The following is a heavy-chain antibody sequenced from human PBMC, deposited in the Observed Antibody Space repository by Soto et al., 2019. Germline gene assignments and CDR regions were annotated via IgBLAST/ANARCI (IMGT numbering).Heavy chain of an antibody. CDR1: GDAFSIHW. CDR2: SYSGYSHT. D-gene: IGHD2-15*01. Sequence: GESLKIACKDSGDAFSIHWVAWLRQIPGKGLEWMGISYSGYSHTIYSQSFQGQVNIAADLALSTTSLQWDTLKPTDTAMYFCASDSDCGGGNCPKRGFDRLGQGTMVTVSS. V-gene: IGHV5-51*01. J-gene: IGHJ3*02. CDR3: ASDSDCGGGNCPKRGFDR.